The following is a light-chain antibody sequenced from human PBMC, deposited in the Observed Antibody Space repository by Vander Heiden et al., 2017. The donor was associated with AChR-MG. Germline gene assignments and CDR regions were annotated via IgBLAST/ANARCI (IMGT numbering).Light chain of an antibody. CDR3: AAWDGSRNGWV. CDR2: INS. V-gene: IGLV1-44*01. Sequence: QSVLTQPPSTSGTPGQWVTIPSSGSSPHIGTYTVSWDQQLPGTAPRLLIHINSQRPSGIPDRFSGSKSGTSASLAISGLQSEDEGDYYCAAWDGSRNGWVFGGGTKLTVL. J-gene: IGLJ3*02. CDR1: SPHIGTYT.